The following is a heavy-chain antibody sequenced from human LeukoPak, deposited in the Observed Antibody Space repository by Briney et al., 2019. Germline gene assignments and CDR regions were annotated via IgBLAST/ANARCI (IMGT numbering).Heavy chain of an antibody. CDR2: ISGSGGST. CDR1: GFTFSSYA. J-gene: IGHJ3*02. Sequence: GGSLRLSCAASGFTFSSYAMSWVRQAPGKGLEWVSAISGSGGSTYYADSVKGRFTISRDNSKNTLYLQMNSLRAEDTAVYYCAKGFYDYVWGSYRGDAFDIWGQGTMVTVSS. D-gene: IGHD3-16*02. CDR3: AKGFYDYVWGSYRGDAFDI. V-gene: IGHV3-23*01.